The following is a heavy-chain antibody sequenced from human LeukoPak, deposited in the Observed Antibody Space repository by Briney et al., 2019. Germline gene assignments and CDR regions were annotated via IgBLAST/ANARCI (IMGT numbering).Heavy chain of an antibody. CDR2: ISYDGSNK. Sequence: GGSLRLSCAASGFTFSSYARHWVRQAPGKGLEWVAVISYDGSNKYYADSVKGRFTISRDNSKNTLYLQMNSLRAEDTAVYSCARDGPWGFVYYYYGMDVWGQGTTFTVSS. CDR3: ARDGPWGFVYYYYGMDV. V-gene: IGHV3-30*04. J-gene: IGHJ6*02. CDR1: GFTFSSYA. D-gene: IGHD3-16*01.